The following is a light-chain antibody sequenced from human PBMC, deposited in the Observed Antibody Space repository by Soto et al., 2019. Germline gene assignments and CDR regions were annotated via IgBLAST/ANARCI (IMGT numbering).Light chain of an antibody. J-gene: IGKJ5*01. V-gene: IGKV3D-20*02. CDR2: GAS. CDR1: QSVSSSY. Sequence: IVLTKSPGTLSLYPGESGTLSFMASQSVSSSYLAWYQQKPGQAPRLLIYGASSRATGIPARFSGSGSGTDFTLTVSSLESEDFAIYFCQQRFNWPLTFGQGTRLEI. CDR3: QQRFNWPLT.